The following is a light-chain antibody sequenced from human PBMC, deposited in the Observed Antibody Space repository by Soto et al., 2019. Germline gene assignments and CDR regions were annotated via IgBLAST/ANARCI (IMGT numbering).Light chain of an antibody. CDR1: QSISNL. CDR2: GTS. Sequence: DIQMTQSPSSLSASVGDRVTITCRASQSISNLLNWYQHKPGKAPKLLICGTSTLQSGVPSRFSGSGSGTDFTLTISSLQREDFATYYCQQSYSSSWTFGQGTKVEIK. CDR3: QQSYSSSWT. J-gene: IGKJ1*01. V-gene: IGKV1-39*01.